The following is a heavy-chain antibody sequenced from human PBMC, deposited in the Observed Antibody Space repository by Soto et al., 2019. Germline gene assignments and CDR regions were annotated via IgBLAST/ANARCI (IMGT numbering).Heavy chain of an antibody. CDR2: ISYDGSDK. J-gene: IGHJ5*02. V-gene: IGHV3-30-3*01. Sequence: GGSLRLSCAASGFTFSSYAMHWVRQAPGKGLEWVALISYDGSDKDYADSVKGRFTISRDNSKNTLYLQVNSLRAEDTAVYYCARAMDTAMTSKDNWFDPWGQGTLVTVSS. D-gene: IGHD5-18*01. CDR3: ARAMDTAMTSKDNWFDP. CDR1: GFTFSSYA.